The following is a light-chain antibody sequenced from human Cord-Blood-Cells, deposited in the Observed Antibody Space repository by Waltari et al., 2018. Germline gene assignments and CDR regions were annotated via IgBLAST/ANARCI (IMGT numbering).Light chain of an antibody. J-gene: IGKJ5*01. CDR2: AAS. CDR1: ESISSS. Sequence: DIQMTHSPSSLSASVEERGTITCRASESISSSMNWYQEKPGQGPKHLIYAASSLQSGVPSRFSGSGSETDFPLTISSMHPEDFATYYWQRSYSTPTSGQATPLEI. V-gene: IGKV1-39*01. CDR3: QRSYSTPT.